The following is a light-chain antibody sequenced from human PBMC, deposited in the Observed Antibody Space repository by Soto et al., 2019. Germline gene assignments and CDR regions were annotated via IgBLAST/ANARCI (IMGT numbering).Light chain of an antibody. Sequence: EIVLTQSPGTLSLSPGERATLSCRASQSVSSSYLAWYQQKPGQAPRLLIYGASSRATGIPDRFSGSGSGTDFTLTISRLEPEDFAVYYCKQYGSSPVTFGQGTKLEIK. V-gene: IGKV3-20*01. CDR1: QSVSSSY. CDR2: GAS. CDR3: KQYGSSPVT. J-gene: IGKJ2*01.